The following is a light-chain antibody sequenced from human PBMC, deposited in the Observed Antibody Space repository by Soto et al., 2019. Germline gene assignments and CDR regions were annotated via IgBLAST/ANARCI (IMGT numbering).Light chain of an antibody. J-gene: IGKJ5*01. CDR1: QSITSSY. CDR3: QQYGSSPIT. V-gene: IGKV3-20*01. CDR2: GSS. Sequence: EIVLTQSPGTLSLSPGERATLSCRASQSITSSYLAWYQQKPGQAPRLLIYGSSSRATGIPDRFSGSGSGTDFTLTISRLEPEDFAFYYCQQYGSSPITFGQGTRLEIK.